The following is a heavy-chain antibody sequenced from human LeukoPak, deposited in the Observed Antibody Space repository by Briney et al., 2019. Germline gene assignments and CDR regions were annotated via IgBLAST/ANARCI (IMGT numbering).Heavy chain of an antibody. J-gene: IGHJ4*02. CDR2: ISSSSSYI. Sequence: GGSLRLSCAASGFTFSSYSMNWVRQAPGKGLEWVSSISSSSSYIYYADSVKGRFTISRDNAKNSLYLQMNSLRAEDTAVYYCARVDILTGWYYFDYWGQGTMVTVSS. CDR3: ARVDILTGWYYFDY. V-gene: IGHV3-21*01. D-gene: IGHD3-9*01. CDR1: GFTFSSYS.